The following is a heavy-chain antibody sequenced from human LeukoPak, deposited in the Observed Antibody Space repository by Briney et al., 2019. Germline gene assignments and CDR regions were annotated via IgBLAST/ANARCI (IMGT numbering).Heavy chain of an antibody. J-gene: IGHJ5*02. Sequence: SETLSLTCTVSGYSISSGSYWGWIRPPPGKGLEWIGSIYHSESTYYNPSLKSRITISVDTSKNQFSLKLSSVTAADTAVYYCARWGIGGSWFDPWGQGTLVTVSS. D-gene: IGHD3-16*01. CDR3: ARWGIGGSWFDP. CDR2: IYHSEST. V-gene: IGHV4-38-2*02. CDR1: GYSISSGSY.